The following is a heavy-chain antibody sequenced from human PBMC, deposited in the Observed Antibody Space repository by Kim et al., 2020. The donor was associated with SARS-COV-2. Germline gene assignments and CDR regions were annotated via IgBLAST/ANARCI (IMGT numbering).Heavy chain of an antibody. J-gene: IGHJ5*02. D-gene: IGHD4-17*01. CDR3: ARDDYGGGWYRYWFDT. V-gene: IGHV4-39*02. Sequence: SVKSRVTISGDTSKNQFSLQLSSVTAADTAVYYCARDDYGGGWYRYWFDTWGQGTMVTVSS.